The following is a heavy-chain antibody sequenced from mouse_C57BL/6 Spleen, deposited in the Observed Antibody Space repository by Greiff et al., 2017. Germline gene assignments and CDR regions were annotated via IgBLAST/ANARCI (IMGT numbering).Heavy chain of an antibody. V-gene: IGHV1-81*01. CDR3: ASNYGSY. D-gene: IGHD1-1*01. CDR1: GYTFTSYG. J-gene: IGHJ3*01. CDR2: IYPRSGNT. Sequence: QVQLKQSGAELARPGASVKLSCKASGYTFTSYGISWVKQRTGQGLEWIGEIYPRSGNTYYNEKFKGKATLTADKSSSTAYMELRSLTSEDSAVYFCASNYGSYWGQGTLVTVSA.